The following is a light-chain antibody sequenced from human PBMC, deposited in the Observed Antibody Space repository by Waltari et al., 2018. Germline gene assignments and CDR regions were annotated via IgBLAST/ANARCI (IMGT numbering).Light chain of an antibody. J-gene: IGKJ1*01. V-gene: IGKV3-20*01. CDR1: PSVSRT. CDR3: QHYVRLPVT. Sequence: EIVLTQSPGTLSLSPGERATLSCRASPSVSRTLAWYQQKPGQAPRLLIYGASNRATGIPDRFSGSGSGTDFSLTISRLEPEDFAVYYCQHYVRLPVTFGQGTKVEIK. CDR2: GAS.